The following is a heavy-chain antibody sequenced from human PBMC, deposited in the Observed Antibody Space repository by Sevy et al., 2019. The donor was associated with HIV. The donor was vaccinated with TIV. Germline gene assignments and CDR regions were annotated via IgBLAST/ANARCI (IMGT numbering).Heavy chain of an antibody. CDR3: ASGGRHYYDSSGYYEFGTFDY. CDR1: GGSISSYY. V-gene: IGHV4-59*01. CDR2: IYYSGST. Sequence: SETLSLTCTVSGGSISSYYWSWIRQPPGKGLEWNGYIYYSGSTNYNPSLKSRVTISVDTSKNQFSLKLSSVTAADTAVYYCASGGRHYYDSSGYYEFGTFDYWGQGTLVTVSS. J-gene: IGHJ4*02. D-gene: IGHD3-22*01.